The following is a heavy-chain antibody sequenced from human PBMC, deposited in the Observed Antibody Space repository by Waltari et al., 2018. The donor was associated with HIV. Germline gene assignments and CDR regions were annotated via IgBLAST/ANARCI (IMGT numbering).Heavy chain of an antibody. CDR2: TKQRCVNK. D-gene: IGHD6-6*01. Sequence: QVQLVQSGAEVKKPGASLKVSCKASGYTFTSYYMHWVRQAPRQGLEWKDITKQRCVNKSDTKQLKDRAHMTRNTSPPKVTMELSSLVSEDTAVYYGARYVGRESIAARWKAFDIWGQGTMVTVSS. CDR1: GYTFTSYY. J-gene: IGHJ3*02. CDR3: ARYVGRESIAARWKAFDI. V-gene: IGHV1-46*01.